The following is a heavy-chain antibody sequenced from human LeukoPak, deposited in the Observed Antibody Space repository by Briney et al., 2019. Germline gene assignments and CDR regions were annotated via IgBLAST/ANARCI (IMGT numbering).Heavy chain of an antibody. CDR1: GFTFSSYS. V-gene: IGHV3-21*01. D-gene: IGHD4-17*01. Sequence: PGGSLRLSCAASGFTFSSYSMNWVRQAPGKGLEWVSSISSSSSYIYYADSVKGRFTISRDNAKNSLYLQMNSLRAEDTAVYYCAGISGRDYGDYVGWFDPWGQGTLVTVSS. CDR2: ISSSSSYI. CDR3: AGISGRDYGDYVGWFDP. J-gene: IGHJ5*02.